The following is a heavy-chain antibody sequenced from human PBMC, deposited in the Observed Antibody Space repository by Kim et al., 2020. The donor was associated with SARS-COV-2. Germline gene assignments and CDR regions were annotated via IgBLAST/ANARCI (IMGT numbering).Heavy chain of an antibody. CDR3: VRGTVKFGVAYP. V-gene: IGHV3-23*01. D-gene: IGHD3-10*01. J-gene: IGHJ5*02. Sequence: GGSLRLSCAASGFTFSSYAMSWVRQAPGKGLEWVSAISGSGGSTYYADSVKGRFTISRDNSKNTLYLQMNSLRAKDTAVYYCVRGTVKFGVAYPWGQGTLVTVSS. CDR1: GFTFSSYA. CDR2: ISGSGGST.